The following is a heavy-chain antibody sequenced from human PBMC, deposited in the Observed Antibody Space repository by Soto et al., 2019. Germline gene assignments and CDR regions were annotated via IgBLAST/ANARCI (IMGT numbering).Heavy chain of an antibody. CDR2: TNHSGST. V-gene: IGHV4-34*01. CDR3: ARGRIFGVVTDYYYMDV. CDR1: GGSFSGYY. J-gene: IGHJ6*03. D-gene: IGHD3-3*01. Sequence: PSETLSLTCAVYGGSFSGYYWSWIRQPPGKGLEWIGETNHSGSTNYNPSLKSRVTISVDTSKNQFSLKLSSVTAADTAVYYCARGRIFGVVTDYYYMDVWGKGTTVTVSS.